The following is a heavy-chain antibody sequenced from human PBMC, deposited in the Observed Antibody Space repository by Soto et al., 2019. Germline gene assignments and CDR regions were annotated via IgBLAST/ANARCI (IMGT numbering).Heavy chain of an antibody. J-gene: IGHJ4*02. CDR3: ARVRYCSSTSCYPIDY. D-gene: IGHD2-2*01. Sequence: PSETLSLTCTVSGGSISRGDYYWSWIRQPPGKGLEWIGYIYYSGSTYYNPSLKSRVTISVDTSKNQFSLKLSSVTAADTAVYYCARVRYCSSTSCYPIDYWGQGTLVTVSS. CDR1: GGSISRGDYY. CDR2: IYYSGST. V-gene: IGHV4-30-4*01.